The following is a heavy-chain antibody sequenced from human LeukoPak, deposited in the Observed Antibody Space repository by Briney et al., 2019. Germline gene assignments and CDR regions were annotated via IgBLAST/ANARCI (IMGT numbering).Heavy chain of an antibody. D-gene: IGHD6-13*01. J-gene: IGHJ4*02. Sequence: PSETLSLTCSVSGGSISSGDYYWTWIRQPPGKGLEWIGYVYYTGGTNYNPSLRSRVTISVDTSKNQFSLKLTSVTAADTAVYYCARGNGEQQLTGDYWGQETLVTVSS. V-gene: IGHV4-30-4*01. CDR1: GGSISSGDYY. CDR3: ARGNGEQQLTGDY. CDR2: VYYTGGT.